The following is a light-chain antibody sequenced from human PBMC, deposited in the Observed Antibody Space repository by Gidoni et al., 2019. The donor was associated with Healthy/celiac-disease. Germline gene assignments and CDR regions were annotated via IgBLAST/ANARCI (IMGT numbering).Light chain of an antibody. V-gene: IGKV4-1*01. CDR1: QSVLYSSNNKNY. J-gene: IGKJ2*01. Sequence: DIVMTQSPASLAVSLGERATINCQSSQSVLYSSNNKNYLAWYQQKPGQPPKLLIYWASTRESGVPDRFSGSGSGTDFTLTISSLQAEDVAVYYCQQYYSTPRTFGQGTKLEIK. CDR3: QQYYSTPRT. CDR2: WAS.